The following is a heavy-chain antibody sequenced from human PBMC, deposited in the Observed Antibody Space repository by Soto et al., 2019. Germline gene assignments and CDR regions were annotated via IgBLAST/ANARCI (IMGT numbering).Heavy chain of an antibody. CDR2: INPVNGNT. Sequence: SSVKVSCKASGYTFTTYTMNWVRQAPGQRLEWMGWINPVNGNTKSSQKFQDRVIITRDTSASTAYMELRSLRSEDTAVYYCARGIATGQLDPWGQGTLVTVSS. J-gene: IGHJ5*02. CDR3: ARGIATGQLDP. D-gene: IGHD6-13*01. CDR1: GYTFTTYT. V-gene: IGHV1-3*01.